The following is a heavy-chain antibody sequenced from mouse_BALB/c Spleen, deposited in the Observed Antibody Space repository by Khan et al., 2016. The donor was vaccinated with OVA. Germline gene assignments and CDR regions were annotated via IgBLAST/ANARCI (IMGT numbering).Heavy chain of an antibody. V-gene: IGHV1-4*01. Sequence: VQLQQSGAELARPGASVKMSCKASGYTFTSYTIHWIKLRPGQGLEWIGYINPSNGYTIYNQKFKDKATLTADKSSTTAYMQLSSLTSDDSAVYNCVRDGAYHRNDGWFAYWGQGTLVTVSA. CDR1: GYTFTSYT. CDR2: INPSNGYT. D-gene: IGHD2-14*01. CDR3: VRDGAYHRNDGWFAY. J-gene: IGHJ3*01.